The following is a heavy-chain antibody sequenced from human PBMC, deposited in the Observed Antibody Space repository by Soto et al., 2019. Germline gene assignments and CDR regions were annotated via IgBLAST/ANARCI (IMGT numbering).Heavy chain of an antibody. Sequence: ASVKVSCKASGYTFTDYYMHWVRQAPGQGLEWMGWINPNSGGTNYAQKFQGWVTMTRDTSISTAYMELSRLRSDDTAVYYCARGKRIAARYYYYYMDVWGKGTTVTVSS. D-gene: IGHD6-6*01. V-gene: IGHV1-2*04. CDR1: GYTFTDYY. CDR3: ARGKRIAARYYYYYMDV. J-gene: IGHJ6*03. CDR2: INPNSGGT.